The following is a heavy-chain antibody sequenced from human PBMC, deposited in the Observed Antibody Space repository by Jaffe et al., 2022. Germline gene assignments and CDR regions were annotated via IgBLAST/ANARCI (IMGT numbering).Heavy chain of an antibody. V-gene: IGHV4-59*01. CDR3: ARNADYYDSSGYVKNVEYFQH. CDR2: IYYSGST. D-gene: IGHD3-22*01. Sequence: QVQLQESGPGLVKPSETLSLTCTVSGGSISSYYWSWIRQPPGKGLEWIGYIYYSGSTNYNPSLKSRVTISVDTSKNQFSLKLSSVTAADTAVYYCARNADYYDSSGYVKNVEYFQHWGQGTLVTVSS. J-gene: IGHJ1*01. CDR1: GGSISSYY.